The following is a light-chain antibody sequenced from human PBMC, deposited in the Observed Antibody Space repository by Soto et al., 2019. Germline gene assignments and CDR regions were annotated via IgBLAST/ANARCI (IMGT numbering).Light chain of an antibody. V-gene: IGLV2-14*01. J-gene: IGLJ1*01. CDR2: DVS. CDR3: SSYTSISTLV. CDR1: SSDVGGYNY. Sequence: QSALTQPASVSGSPGPSITISCTGTSSDVGGYNYVAWYQQRPGKAPKLMIYDVSTRPSGVSLRFSGSKSGNTASLTISGLQAEDEADYYCSSYTSISTLVFGTGTKLTVL.